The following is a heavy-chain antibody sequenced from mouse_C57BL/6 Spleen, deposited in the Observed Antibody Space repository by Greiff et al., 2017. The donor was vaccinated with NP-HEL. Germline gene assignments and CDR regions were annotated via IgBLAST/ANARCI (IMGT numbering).Heavy chain of an antibody. CDR3: AIYGDFDG. V-gene: IGHV1-82*01. Sequence: VQLQQSGPELVKPGASVKISCKASGYAFSSSWMNWVKQRPGKGLEWIGRIYPGDGDTNYNGKFKGKATLTADKSSSTAYMQLSSLTSEDSAVYFCAIYGDFDGWGTGTTVTVSS. J-gene: IGHJ1*03. CDR2: IYPGDGDT. CDR1: GYAFSSSW.